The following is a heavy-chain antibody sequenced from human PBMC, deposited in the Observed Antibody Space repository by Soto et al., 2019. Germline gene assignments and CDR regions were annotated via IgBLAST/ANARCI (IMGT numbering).Heavy chain of an antibody. CDR2: ISFDGNII. V-gene: IGHV3-30-3*01. D-gene: IGHD3-9*01. CDR1: EFSFSSYA. CDR3: ARTFDTITYYFDY. Sequence: PGGSLRLSCAASEFSFSSYAMHWIRQAPGKGLEWVAVISFDGNIIQYADSVKDRFIISRDNSKNTLFLQMNSLTGEDTAVYYCARTFDTITYYFDYWGQGTLVTVSS. J-gene: IGHJ4*02.